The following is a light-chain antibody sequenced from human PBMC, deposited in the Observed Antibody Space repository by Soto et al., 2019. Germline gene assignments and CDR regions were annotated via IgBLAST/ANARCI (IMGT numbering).Light chain of an antibody. CDR3: QQYNSYWT. CDR1: QSISSW. V-gene: IGKV1-5*03. Sequence: DIQMTQSPSTLSESVGDRVTITCRASQSISSWLAWYQQKPGKAPKLLIYKASSLESGVPSRFSGSGSGTEFTRTISSLQPDDFATYYCQQYNSYWTFGQGTKVEIK. CDR2: KAS. J-gene: IGKJ1*01.